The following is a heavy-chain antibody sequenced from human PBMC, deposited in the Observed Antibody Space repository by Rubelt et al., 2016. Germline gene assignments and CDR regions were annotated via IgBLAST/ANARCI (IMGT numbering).Heavy chain of an antibody. CDR2: ISYDGTNK. J-gene: IGHJ4*02. CDR1: GFTFSSYA. Sequence: QVHLVESGGGVVQPGRSLRLSCAASGFTFSSYAMHWVRQAPGKGLEWVAVISYDGTNKYYADSVKGRFTIARDNSKNTLYLQMNSLRAEDTAVYYCASSSGWYFDYWGQGTLVTVSS. V-gene: IGHV3-30*04. D-gene: IGHD6-19*01. CDR3: ASSSGWYFDY.